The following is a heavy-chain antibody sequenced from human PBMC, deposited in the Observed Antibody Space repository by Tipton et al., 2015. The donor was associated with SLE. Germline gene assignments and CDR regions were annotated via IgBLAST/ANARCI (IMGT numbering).Heavy chain of an antibody. CDR3: ARDEGLVGTAGAFDV. D-gene: IGHD2-15*01. J-gene: IGHJ6*02. CDR2: ISYDGSNK. V-gene: IGHV3-30*14. CDR1: GFTFSSYA. Sequence: SLRLSCAASGFTFSSYAMHWVRQAPGKGLEWVAVISYDGSNKYYADSVKGRFTISRDNSKNTLYLQMNSLRAEDTAVYYCARDEGLVGTAGAFDVWGHGTTVTVSS.